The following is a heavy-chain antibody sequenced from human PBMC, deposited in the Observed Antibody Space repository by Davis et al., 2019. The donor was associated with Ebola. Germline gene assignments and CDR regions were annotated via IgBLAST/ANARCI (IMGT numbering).Heavy chain of an antibody. CDR1: GFTFSDYW. J-gene: IGHJ4*02. CDR2: VKVDGSEK. CDR3: ARDPVQYSRAYTSGDY. D-gene: IGHD6-25*01. Sequence: PGGSLKISCAASGFTFSDYWMSWVRQAPGKGPEWVANVKVDGSEKYYVDSVRGRFTISRDNAKNSLYLQMNSLSPEDTAVYYCARDPVQYSRAYTSGDYWGQGTLVTVSS. V-gene: IGHV3-7*03.